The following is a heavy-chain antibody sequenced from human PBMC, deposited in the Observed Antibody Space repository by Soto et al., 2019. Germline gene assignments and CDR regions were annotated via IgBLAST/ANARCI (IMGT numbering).Heavy chain of an antibody. J-gene: IGHJ4*02. V-gene: IGHV3-23*01. CDR3: AKEGTSGLYYFDY. CDR2: ISVSGDTP. CDR1: GFTFSNYA. D-gene: IGHD6-19*01. Sequence: GGSLRLSCAASGFTFSNYAISWVRQAPGKGLEWVTIISVSGDTPYYADSVKCRFTFSRDNSRNTLYLQMDSLRAGDSAKYYCAKEGTSGLYYFDYWGPGTLVTVSS.